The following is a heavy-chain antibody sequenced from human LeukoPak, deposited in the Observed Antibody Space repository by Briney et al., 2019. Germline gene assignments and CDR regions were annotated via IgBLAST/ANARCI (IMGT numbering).Heavy chain of an antibody. CDR1: GGSISSTNW. Sequence: SGTLSLTCGVSGGSISSTNWWSWVRPPPGQGLEWIGEISLSGLTNYNPSLKSRVTMSLDKSKNHLSLNLTSVTAADTAVYYCSRESGAFSPFGYWGQGTLVTVSS. V-gene: IGHV4-4*02. D-gene: IGHD1-26*01. CDR3: SRESGAFSPFGY. CDR2: ISLSGLT. J-gene: IGHJ4*02.